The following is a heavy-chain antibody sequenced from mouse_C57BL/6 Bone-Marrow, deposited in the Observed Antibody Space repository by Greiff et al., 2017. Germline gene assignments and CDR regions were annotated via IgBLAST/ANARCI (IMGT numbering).Heavy chain of an antibody. CDR1: GYTFTSYW. D-gene: IGHD1-1*01. J-gene: IGHJ3*01. V-gene: IGHV1-69*01. CDR3: AREGHYYYGPWCAY. Sequence: QVQLQQPGAELVMPGASVKLSCKASGYTFTSYWMHWVKQRPGQGLEWIGEIDPSDSYTNYNQKFKGKSTLTVDKSSSNAYMQLSSLTSEDSAVYYFAREGHYYYGPWCAYWGRGTLVTVSA. CDR2: IDPSDSYT.